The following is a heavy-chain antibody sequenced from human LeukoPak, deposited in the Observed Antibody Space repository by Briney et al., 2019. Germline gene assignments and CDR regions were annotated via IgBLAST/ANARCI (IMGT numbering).Heavy chain of an antibody. CDR1: GFTFSIYG. CDR3: AKDPRFNYYDSSGSPTYYFDY. V-gene: IGHV3-30*18. CDR2: ISYDGSNK. D-gene: IGHD3-22*01. J-gene: IGHJ4*02. Sequence: GGSLRLSCAASGFTFSIYGMHWVRQAPGKGLEWVAVISYDGSNKYYADSVKGRFTISRDNSKNTLYLQMNSLRAEDTAVYYCAKDPRFNYYDSSGSPTYYFDYWGQGTLVTASS.